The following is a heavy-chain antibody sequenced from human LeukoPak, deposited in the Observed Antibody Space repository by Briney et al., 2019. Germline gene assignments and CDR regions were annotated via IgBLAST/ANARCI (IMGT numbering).Heavy chain of an antibody. CDR2: INPNSGGA. CDR1: GYTFTVYY. V-gene: IGHV1-2*02. CDR3: VRDRRGMTTIY. J-gene: IGHJ4*02. Sequence: ASVKVSCKASGYTFTVYYMHWVRQAPGQGLEWMGWINPNSGGANYAQKFQGRVTMTRDTSITTAYMELTKLRFDDTAIYYCVRDRRGMTTIYWGQGTLVTVSS. D-gene: IGHD4-17*01.